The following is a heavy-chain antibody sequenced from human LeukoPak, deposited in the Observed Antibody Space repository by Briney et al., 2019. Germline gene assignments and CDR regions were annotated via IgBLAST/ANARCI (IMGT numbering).Heavy chain of an antibody. CDR2: ISYDGSNK. CDR3: ARDAADYSSGWYTPDY. J-gene: IGHJ4*02. V-gene: IGHV3-30-3*01. D-gene: IGHD6-19*01. CDR1: GFTFSGYA. Sequence: GGSLRLSCAASGFTFSGYAMHWVRQAPGKGLEWVAVISYDGSNKYYADSVKGRFTISRDNSKNTLYLQMNSLRAEDTAVYYCARDAADYSSGWYTPDYWGQGTLVTVSS.